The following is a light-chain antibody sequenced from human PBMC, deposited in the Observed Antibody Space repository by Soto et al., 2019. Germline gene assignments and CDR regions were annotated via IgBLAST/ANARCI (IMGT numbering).Light chain of an antibody. V-gene: IGKV3-20*01. CDR3: QQYVNSRT. CDR1: QSVSSNY. CDR2: AAS. J-gene: IGKJ1*01. Sequence: IVLTQSPGTLSLSPGERATLSCRAGQSVSSNYLAWYQQKPGQAPKLLIYAASRRATGIPDRFSGSGSETDFTLTISRLEPEDFAVYYCQQYVNSRTFGQGTKVDIK.